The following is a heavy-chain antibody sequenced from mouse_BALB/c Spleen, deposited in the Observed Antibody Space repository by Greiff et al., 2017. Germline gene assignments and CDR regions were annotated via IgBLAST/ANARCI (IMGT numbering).Heavy chain of an antibody. CDR1: GYAFTNYL. V-gene: IGHV1-54*01. CDR2: INPGSGGT. J-gene: IGHJ4*01. D-gene: IGHD1-1*01. Sequence: VQLQESGAELVRPGTSVKVSCKASGYAFTNYLIEWVKQRPGQGLEWIGVINPGSGGTNYNEKFKGKATLTADKSSSTAYMQLSSLTSDDSAVYFCARGGGSSYYAMDYWGQGTSVTVSS. CDR3: ARGGGSSYYAMDY.